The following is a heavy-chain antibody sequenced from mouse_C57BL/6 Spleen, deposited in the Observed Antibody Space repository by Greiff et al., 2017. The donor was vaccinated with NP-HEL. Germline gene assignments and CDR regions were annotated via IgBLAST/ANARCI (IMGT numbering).Heavy chain of an antibody. J-gene: IGHJ2*01. CDR2: IDPSDSYT. Sequence: QVQLQQPGAELVMPGASVKLSCKASGYTFTSYWMHWVKQRPGQGLEWIGEIDPSDSYTNYNQKFKGKSTLTVDKSSSTAYMQLSSLTSEDSAVYYCARSTTTVVEVFDYWGQGTTLTVSS. D-gene: IGHD1-1*01. CDR1: GYTFTSYW. CDR3: ARSTTTVVEVFDY. V-gene: IGHV1-69*01.